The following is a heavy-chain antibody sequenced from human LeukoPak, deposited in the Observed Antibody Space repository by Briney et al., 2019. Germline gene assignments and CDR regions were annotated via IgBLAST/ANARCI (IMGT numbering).Heavy chain of an antibody. CDR2: INPNSGGT. V-gene: IGHV1-2*02. CDR1: GYTFTGYY. Sequence: ASVKVSCKASGYTFTGYYMHWVRQAPGQGLEWMGWINPNSGGTNYAQKFQGRVTMTTDTSTSTAYMELRSLRSDDTAVYYCARGSSGWYGRYYYYYMDVWGKGTTVTISS. D-gene: IGHD6-19*01. CDR3: ARGSSGWYGRYYYYYMDV. J-gene: IGHJ6*03.